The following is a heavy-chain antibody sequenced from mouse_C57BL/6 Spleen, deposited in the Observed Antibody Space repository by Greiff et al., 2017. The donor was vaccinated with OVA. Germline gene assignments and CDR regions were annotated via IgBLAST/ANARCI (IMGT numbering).Heavy chain of an antibody. CDR3: ARKGSYFDY. CDR1: GYTFTSSW. V-gene: IGHV1-61*01. J-gene: IGHJ2*01. CDR2: IYPSDSEN. D-gene: IGHD3-3*01. Sequence: QVQLQQPGAELVRPGSSVKLSCKASGYTFTSSWMDWVKQRPGQGLEWIGNIYPSDSENHYNQKFKDKATLTVDKSSSTAYMQLSSLTSEDSAVYYCARKGSYFDYWGQGTTLTVSS.